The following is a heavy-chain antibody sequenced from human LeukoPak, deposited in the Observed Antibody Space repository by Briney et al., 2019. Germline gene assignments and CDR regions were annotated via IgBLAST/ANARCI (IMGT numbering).Heavy chain of an antibody. CDR3: ARRAGGYSHPYAY. CDR1: EFTVSNNY. CDR2: IYSGGNT. Sequence: GGSLRLSCAASEFTVSNNYMNWVRQAPGKGLEWVSVIYSGGNTYYADSVKGRFTISRDNSKSTLYLQMNSLRAEDTAVYYCARRAGGYSHPYAYWGQGTLVTVSS. D-gene: IGHD4-23*01. V-gene: IGHV3-66*04. J-gene: IGHJ4*02.